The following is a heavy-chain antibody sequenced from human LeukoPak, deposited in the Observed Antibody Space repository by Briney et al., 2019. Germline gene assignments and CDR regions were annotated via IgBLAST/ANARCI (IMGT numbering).Heavy chain of an antibody. J-gene: IGHJ4*02. CDR3: AKEFNFWSGSFDY. CDR2: ISGSGGST. D-gene: IGHD3-3*01. Sequence: PGGSLRLSCAASGFTFDDYAMSWVRQAPGKGLEWVSAISGSGGSTYYADSVKGRFTISRDNSKNTLYLQMNSLRAEDTAVYYCAKEFNFWSGSFDYWGQGTLVTVSS. CDR1: GFTFDDYA. V-gene: IGHV3-23*01.